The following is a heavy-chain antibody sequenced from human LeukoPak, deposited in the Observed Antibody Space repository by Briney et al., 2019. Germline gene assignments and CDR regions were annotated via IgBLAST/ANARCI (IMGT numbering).Heavy chain of an antibody. Sequence: SQTLSVTCAISGESVSSKNGAWNWIRQSPSRGLEWLGRTYYRSKWYNDYAVSMDGRITINPDTSKNQFSLQLSSVTPDDTAVYYCARDEGASGWHTFDYWGQGTLVTVSS. CDR3: ARDEGASGWHTFDY. CDR2: TYYRSKWYN. V-gene: IGHV6-1*01. D-gene: IGHD6-19*01. J-gene: IGHJ4*02. CDR1: GESVSSKNGA.